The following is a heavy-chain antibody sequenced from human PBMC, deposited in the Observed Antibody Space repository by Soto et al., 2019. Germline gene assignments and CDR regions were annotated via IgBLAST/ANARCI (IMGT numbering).Heavy chain of an antibody. V-gene: IGHV3-53*01. D-gene: IGHD3-22*01. CDR2: IYSGGST. CDR3: ARVSPYYYDSSCYF. J-gene: IGHJ4*02. CDR1: GFTVSSNY. Sequence: PGGPLRLCCAASGFTVSSNYMSWVRQAPGKGLEWVSVIYSGGSTYYADSVKGRFTISRDNSKNTLYLQMNSLRAEDTAVYYCARVSPYYYDSSCYFWGQGTLVTV.